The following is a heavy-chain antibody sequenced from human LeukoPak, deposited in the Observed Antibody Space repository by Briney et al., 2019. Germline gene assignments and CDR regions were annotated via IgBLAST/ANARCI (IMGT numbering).Heavy chain of an antibody. CDR1: GGSISSYY. Sequence: TSETLSLTCTVSGGSISSYYWSWIRQPPGKGLEWIGYIYYSGSTNYNPSLKSRVTISVDTSKNQFSLKLSSVTAADTAVYYCARRAPYSYEWSTLDYWGQGTLVTVSS. CDR3: ARRAPYSYEWSTLDY. J-gene: IGHJ4*02. V-gene: IGHV4-59*08. D-gene: IGHD5-18*01. CDR2: IYYSGST.